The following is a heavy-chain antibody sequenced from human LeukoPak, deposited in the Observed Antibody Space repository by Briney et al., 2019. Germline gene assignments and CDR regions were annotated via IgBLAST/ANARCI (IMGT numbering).Heavy chain of an antibody. V-gene: IGHV4-34*01. CDR3: ARDYGDYAVNWFDP. J-gene: IGHJ5*02. D-gene: IGHD4-17*01. Sequence: PSETLSLTCAVYGGSFSGYYWSWIRQPPGKGLEWIGEINHSGSTNYNPSLKSRFTISVDTSKNQFSLMLSSVTAADTAVYYCARDYGDYAVNWFDPWGQGTLVTVSS. CDR1: GGSFSGYY. CDR2: INHSGST.